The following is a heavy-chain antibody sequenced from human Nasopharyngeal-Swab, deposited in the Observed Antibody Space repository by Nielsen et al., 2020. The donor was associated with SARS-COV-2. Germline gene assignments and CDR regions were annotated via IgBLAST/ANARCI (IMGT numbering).Heavy chain of an antibody. J-gene: IGHJ6*02. D-gene: IGHD3-9*01. Sequence: GGSLRLSCAASGFTFSSYWMSWVRQAPGKGLEWVANIKQDGSEKYYVDSVKGRFTISRDNAKNSLYLQMNSLRAEDTAVYYCAREGLYYGILTGYYPYYGMDVWGQGTTVTVSS. CDR2: IKQDGSEK. CDR3: AREGLYYGILTGYYPYYGMDV. V-gene: IGHV3-7*01. CDR1: GFTFSSYW.